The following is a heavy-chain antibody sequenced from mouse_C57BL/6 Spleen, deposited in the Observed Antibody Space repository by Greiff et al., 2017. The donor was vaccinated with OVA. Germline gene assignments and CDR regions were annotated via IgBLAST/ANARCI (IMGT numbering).Heavy chain of an antibody. V-gene: IGHV5-16*01. J-gene: IGHJ1*03. D-gene: IGHD1-1*01. Sequence: DVQLVESEGGLVQPGSSMKLSCTASGFTFSDYYMAWVRQVPEKGLEWVANINYDGSSTYYLDSLKSRFIISRDNAKNILYLQMSSLKSEDTATYYCARITTGWYFDVWGTGTTVTVSS. CDR2: INYDGSST. CDR3: ARITTGWYFDV. CDR1: GFTFSDYY.